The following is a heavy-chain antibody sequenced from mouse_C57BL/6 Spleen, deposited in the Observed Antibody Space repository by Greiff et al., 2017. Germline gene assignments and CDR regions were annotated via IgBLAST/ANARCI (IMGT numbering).Heavy chain of an antibody. J-gene: IGHJ3*01. D-gene: IGHD2-3*01. CDR3: ARDDGYYGFAY. V-gene: IGHV5-4*01. CDR1: GFTFSSYA. Sequence: EVNVVESGGGLVKPGGSLKLSCAASGFTFSSYAMSWVRQTPEKRLEWVATISDGGSYTYYPDNVKGRFTISRDNAKNNLYLQMSHLKSEDTAMYYCARDDGYYGFAYWGQGTLVTVSA. CDR2: ISDGGSYT.